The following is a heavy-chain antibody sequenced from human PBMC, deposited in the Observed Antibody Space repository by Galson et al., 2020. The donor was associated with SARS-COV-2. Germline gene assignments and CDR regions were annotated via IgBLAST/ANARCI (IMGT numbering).Heavy chain of an antibody. CDR2: IYYSGST. J-gene: IGHJ6*02. Sequence: SETLSLTCTVSGGSISSSSYYWGWIRQPPGKGLEWIGSIYYSGSTYYNPSLKSRFTISVDTSKNQFSLKLSSVTAADTAVYYCASLRWYRVEDDYYGMDVWGQGTTVTVSS. V-gene: IGHV4-39*01. D-gene: IGHD4-17*01. CDR3: ASLRWYRVEDDYYGMDV. CDR1: GGSISSSSYY.